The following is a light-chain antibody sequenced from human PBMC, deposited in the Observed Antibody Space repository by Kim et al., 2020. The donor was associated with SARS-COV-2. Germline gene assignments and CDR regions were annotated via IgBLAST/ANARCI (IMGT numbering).Light chain of an antibody. CDR3: QQYNNWPPIT. Sequence: GSPGERATLSCRARQSVSSNLAWYQQKPGQAPRLLIYGAYTRSTGIPARFSGSGSGTEFTLTISSLQSEDFAVYYCQQYNNWPPITFGGGTKLEI. J-gene: IGKJ4*01. CDR2: GAY. V-gene: IGKV3-15*01. CDR1: QSVSSN.